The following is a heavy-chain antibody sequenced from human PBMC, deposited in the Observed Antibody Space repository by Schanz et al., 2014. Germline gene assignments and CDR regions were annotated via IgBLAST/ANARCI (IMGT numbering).Heavy chain of an antibody. CDR1: GYSISRSNW. CDR2: IYYSGNT. D-gene: IGHD4-17*01. J-gene: IGHJ4*02. V-gene: IGHV4-28*01. Sequence: QVQLQESGPGLVKPSDTLSLTCAVSGYSISRSNWWGWIRQPPGKGLEFIGYIYYSGNTYYNPSLKSRVTMSLDTSKTQFSLNRTSVTAVDTAVYYCAGMATVTYFDFWGQGALVTVSS. CDR3: AGMATVTYFDF.